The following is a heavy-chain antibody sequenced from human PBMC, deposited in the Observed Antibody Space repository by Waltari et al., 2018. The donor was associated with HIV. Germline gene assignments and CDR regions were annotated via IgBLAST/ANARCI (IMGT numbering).Heavy chain of an antibody. CDR2: NYSSGSP. D-gene: IGHD6-6*01. V-gene: IGHV4-61*01. Sequence: QVQLQESGPGLVKPSETLSLTCTVSGGSVSSGCSYWSWIRQPPGQGLGWIWENYSSGSPNYDPSRKMRVTISVDTSKNPCSLKLSSVTAADTAVYYWAREDVAARRHSYVDYWGQGTLVTVAS. J-gene: IGHJ4*02. CDR1: GGSVSSGCSY. CDR3: AREDVAARRHSYVDY.